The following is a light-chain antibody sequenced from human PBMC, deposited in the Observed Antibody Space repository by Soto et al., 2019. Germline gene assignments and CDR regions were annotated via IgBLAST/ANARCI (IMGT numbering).Light chain of an antibody. Sequence: TNSLSTLCSSTFDISAVSCMASQSVNTYLAWYQQKPGQAPRLLIYDASNRATGVQARFSGSGSGTDFTLTISSLEPEDFALYYCQQRTNGHLIRFGRGTRLEIK. J-gene: IGKJ5*01. CDR3: QQRTNGHLIR. CDR2: DAS. CDR1: QSVNTY. V-gene: IGKV3-11*01.